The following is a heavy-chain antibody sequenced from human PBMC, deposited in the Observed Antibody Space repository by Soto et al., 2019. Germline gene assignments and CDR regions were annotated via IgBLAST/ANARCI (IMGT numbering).Heavy chain of an antibody. CDR1: GFSLSTSGVG. D-gene: IGHD3-16*01. Sequence: SGPTLVNPTQTLTLTCTFSGFSLSTSGVGVGWIRQPPGKALEWLALIYWDDDKRYSPSLKSRLTITKDTSKNQVVLTRTNMDPVDTATYYCAHSRGAARAPRPYYYYGMDVWGQGTTVTVSS. CDR3: AHSRGAARAPRPYYYYGMDV. CDR2: IYWDDDK. V-gene: IGHV2-5*02. J-gene: IGHJ6*02.